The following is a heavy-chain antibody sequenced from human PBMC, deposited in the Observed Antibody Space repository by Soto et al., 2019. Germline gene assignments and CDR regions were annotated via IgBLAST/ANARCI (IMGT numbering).Heavy chain of an antibody. V-gene: IGHV4-30-4*01. Sequence: PSETLSLTCTVSGDSISSNNNYWSWIRQPPGEGLEGIGFISYSGTTSYSPSLKSRVAISLDTSKNQFSLSLSSVTAADTAVYYCARGRGYSYGLDPWGQGTLVTVSS. D-gene: IGHD5-18*01. J-gene: IGHJ5*02. CDR2: ISYSGTT. CDR3: ARGRGYSYGLDP. CDR1: GDSISSNNNY.